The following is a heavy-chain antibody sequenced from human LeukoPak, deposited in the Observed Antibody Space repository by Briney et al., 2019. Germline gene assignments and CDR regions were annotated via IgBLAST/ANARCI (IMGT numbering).Heavy chain of an antibody. V-gene: IGHV1-69*01. CDR3: AREGQTYYDFWSGYFYYYYMDV. Sequence: ASVKVSCKASGGTFSSYAISWVRQAPGQGLEWMGGIIPIFGTANYAQKFQSRVTITADESTSTAYMELSSLRSEDTAVYYCAREGQTYYDFWSGYFYYYYMDVWGKGTTVTVSS. CDR2: IIPIFGTA. CDR1: GGTFSSYA. D-gene: IGHD3-3*01. J-gene: IGHJ6*03.